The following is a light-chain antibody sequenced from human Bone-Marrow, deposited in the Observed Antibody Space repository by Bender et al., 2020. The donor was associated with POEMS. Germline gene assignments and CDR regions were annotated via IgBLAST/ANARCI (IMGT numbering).Light chain of an antibody. Sequence: SSVVTQSPSVSVAPGQTATISCGADNIGRNSVHWYRQKPGQAPVLVVYDDSGRPSGIPERFSGSNSEKTATLTITNVEVDDEADYYCQAWDSRFDQKVFGGGPKLTVL. CDR2: DDS. CDR3: QAWDSRFDQKV. V-gene: IGLV3-21*02. J-gene: IGLJ3*02. CDR1: NIGRNS.